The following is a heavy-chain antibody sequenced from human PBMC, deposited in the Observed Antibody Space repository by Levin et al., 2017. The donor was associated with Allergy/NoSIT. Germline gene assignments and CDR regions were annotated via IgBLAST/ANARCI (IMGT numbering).Heavy chain of an antibody. D-gene: IGHD3-3*01. V-gene: IGHV3-48*03. J-gene: IGHJ4*02. CDR2: ISSTGSTI. Sequence: GGSLRLSCAASGFTFSSYEMNWVRRAPGKGLEWVSYISSTGSTIYSADSVKGRFTISRDNAKNSPYLHMNSLRAEDTAVYYCARQLGNFWSGYNYFDYWGQGTLVTVSS. CDR1: GFTFSSYE. CDR3: ARQLGNFWSGYNYFDY.